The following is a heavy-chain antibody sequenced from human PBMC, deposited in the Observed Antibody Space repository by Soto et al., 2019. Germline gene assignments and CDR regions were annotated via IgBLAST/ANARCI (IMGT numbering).Heavy chain of an antibody. D-gene: IGHD3-16*01. V-gene: IGHV4-59*08. CDR2: MYYSGST. J-gene: IGHJ6*03. CDR1: GGSISGHY. Sequence: QVQLQESGPGLVKPSETLSLSCSVSGGSISGHYWSWVRQTPGKGLEWIGYMYYSGSTNYNPSLKNRGTISVDTSKNHFSLRLTSVTAADTAVYYCARGPYYDLIWNYYYMDVWGKGTTVTVSS. CDR3: ARGPYYDLIWNYYYMDV.